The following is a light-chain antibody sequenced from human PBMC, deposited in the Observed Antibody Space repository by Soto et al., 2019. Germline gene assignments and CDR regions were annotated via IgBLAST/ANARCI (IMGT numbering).Light chain of an antibody. J-gene: IGKJ5*01. V-gene: IGKV3-11*01. Sequence: EILMTQSPATLSVSPGERATLSCRASQSVDSNLAWYQQKPGQAPRLLIYGASNRATGIPDRFSGSGSGTDFTLTISRLEPEDFAVYYCQQRRSWPPTITFGQGTRLEIK. CDR1: QSVDSN. CDR3: QQRRSWPPTIT. CDR2: GAS.